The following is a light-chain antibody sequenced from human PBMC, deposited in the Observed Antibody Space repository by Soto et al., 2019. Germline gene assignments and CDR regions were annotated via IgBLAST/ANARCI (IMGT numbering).Light chain of an antibody. V-gene: IGLV1-44*01. J-gene: IGLJ1*01. CDR3: AAWDDTLNGLDV. CDR1: SSNIGRNT. Sequence: LTQPPSASGTPGQRVTISCSGSSSNIGRNTVSWYQHLPRTAPKLLIYSNNQRPSGVPDRFSGSKSGTSASLAISGLQSEDEANYYCAAWDDTLNGLDVFGTGTKVTVL. CDR2: SNN.